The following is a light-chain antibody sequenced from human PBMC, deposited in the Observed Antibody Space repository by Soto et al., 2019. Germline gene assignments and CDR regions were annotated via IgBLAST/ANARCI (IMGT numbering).Light chain of an antibody. CDR2: AAS. CDR1: QSISNY. J-gene: IGKJ4*01. Sequence: DMEMTQSPSSLSASVGDRVTITSRASQSISNYLKWYHHKPGKVPKLLIYAASSLQSGVPTRFSGSVSGTDFTLNITSLQPEDFATYYCPQSYGPPLTFGGGTKIEIK. V-gene: IGKV1-39*01. CDR3: PQSYGPPLT.